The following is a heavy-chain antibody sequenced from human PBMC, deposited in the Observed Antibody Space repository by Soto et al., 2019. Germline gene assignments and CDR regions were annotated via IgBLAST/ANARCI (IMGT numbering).Heavy chain of an antibody. CDR3: ARLGEAVAAIRYGIYGMDV. J-gene: IGHJ6*02. V-gene: IGHV3-30-3*01. D-gene: IGHD6-19*01. Sequence: GGSLRLSCAASGFTFSSYAMHWVRQAPGKGLEWVAVISYDGSNKYYADSVKGRFTISRDNSKNTLYLQMNSLRAEDTAVYYCARLGEAVAAIRYGIYGMDVWGQGTTVTVSS. CDR1: GFTFSSYA. CDR2: ISYDGSNK.